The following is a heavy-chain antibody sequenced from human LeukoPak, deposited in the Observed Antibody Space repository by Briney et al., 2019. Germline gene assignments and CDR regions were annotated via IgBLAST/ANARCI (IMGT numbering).Heavy chain of an antibody. CDR2: INQDSTKI. D-gene: IGHD2-2*02. J-gene: IGHJ3*02. CDR3: AKGGLPAAISSGVIGAFDI. V-gene: IGHV3-7*01. Sequence: GGSLRLSCEASGFTFSSYWMLWVRQAPGKGLEWVANINQDSTKIYYADSVKGRFTISRDNSKNTLYLQMNSLRAEDTAVYYCAKGGLPAAISSGVIGAFDIWGQGTMVTVSS. CDR1: GFTFSSYW.